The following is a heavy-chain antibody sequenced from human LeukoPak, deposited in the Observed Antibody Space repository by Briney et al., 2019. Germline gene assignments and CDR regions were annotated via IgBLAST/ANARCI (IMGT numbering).Heavy chain of an antibody. CDR1: GFTLSNYE. D-gene: IGHD5-12*01. CDR3: ARERVSYDYNLGDYYYYMDV. CDR2: ISSSGSTI. Sequence: GGSLRLSCAASGFTLSNYEMSWVRQAPGKGPEWVSFISSSGSTIYYGDSVKGRFTISRDNAKNSLYLQMNSLRAEDTAVYYCARERVSYDYNLGDYYYYMDVWGKGTTVTVSS. V-gene: IGHV3-48*03. J-gene: IGHJ6*03.